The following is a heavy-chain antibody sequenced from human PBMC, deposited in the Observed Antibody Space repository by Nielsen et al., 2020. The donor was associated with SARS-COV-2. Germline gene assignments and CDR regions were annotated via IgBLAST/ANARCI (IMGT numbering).Heavy chain of an antibody. D-gene: IGHD2-15*01. V-gene: IGHV2-5*08. J-gene: IGHJ4*02. CDR1: GGAISSYYWT. Sequence: TLSLTCTVSGGAISSYYWTWIRQPPGRALEWLALIHWDDDKRYSPSLESRLTISKDTSKNQVVLTMANIDPVDTATYYCARTDSDSWGQGILVTVSS. CDR2: IHWDDDK. CDR3: ARTDSDS.